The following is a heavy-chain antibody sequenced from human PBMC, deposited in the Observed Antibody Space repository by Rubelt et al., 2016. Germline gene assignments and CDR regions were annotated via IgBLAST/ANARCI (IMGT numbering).Heavy chain of an antibody. J-gene: IGHJ4*02. V-gene: IGHV4-31*03. CDR1: GGSISSGDYY. Sequence: QQQLQESGPGLVKPSQTLSLTCTVSGGSISSGDYYWSWIRQHPGKGLEWIGYIYYSGSTYYNPSLKSRVTISVDTSKNQFSLKLSSATAADTAVYYCARDAEESYFDYWGQGTLVTVSS. CDR3: ARDAEESYFDY. CDR2: IYYSGST.